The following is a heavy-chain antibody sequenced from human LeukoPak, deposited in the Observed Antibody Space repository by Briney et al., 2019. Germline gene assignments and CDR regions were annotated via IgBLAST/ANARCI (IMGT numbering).Heavy chain of an antibody. J-gene: IGHJ4*02. CDR2: ISSSSSYI. V-gene: IGHV3-21*01. CDR1: GFTFSSYS. D-gene: IGHD3-22*01. CDR3: ARDRPGVVVTHDFDY. Sequence: KAGGSLRPSCAASGFTFSSYSMNWVRQAPGKGLEWVSSISSSSSYIYYADSVKGRFTISRDNAKNSLYLQMNSLRAEDTAVYYCARDRPGVVVTHDFDYWGQGTLVTVSS.